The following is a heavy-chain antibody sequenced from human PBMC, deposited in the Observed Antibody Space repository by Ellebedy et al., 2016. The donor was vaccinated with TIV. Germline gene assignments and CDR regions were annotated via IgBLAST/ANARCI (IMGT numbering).Heavy chain of an antibody. J-gene: IGHJ4*02. D-gene: IGHD1-14*01. CDR1: GFTFRNHW. CDR2: IKGDESEK. V-gene: IGHV3-7*03. Sequence: GESLKISCATSGFTFRNHWMSWVRQAPGRGLEWVACIKGDESEKYHVASVRGRFTISRDNAKNSLYLQMSSLRAEDTALYYCARGGNAESAVSHWGQGTLVTVSS. CDR3: ARGGNAESAVSH.